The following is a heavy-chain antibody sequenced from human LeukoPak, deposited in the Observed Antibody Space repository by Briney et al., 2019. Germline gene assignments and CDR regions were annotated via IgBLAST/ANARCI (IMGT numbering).Heavy chain of an antibody. CDR1: GFTFSSYD. CDR3: ARVRFSYSSGFSYFFDY. Sequence: PGGSLRLSCAASGFTFSSYDMHWVRQAPGKGLEWVAFISYDGSDKYYADSVKGRFTISRDNSKNTLYLQMSSLRAEDTAVYYCARVRFSYSSGFSYFFDYWGQGTLVTVSS. J-gene: IGHJ4*02. D-gene: IGHD6-25*01. V-gene: IGHV3-30*03. CDR2: ISYDGSDK.